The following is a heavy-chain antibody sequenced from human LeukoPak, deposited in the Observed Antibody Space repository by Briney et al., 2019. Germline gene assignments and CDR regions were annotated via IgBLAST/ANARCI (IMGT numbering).Heavy chain of an antibody. CDR2: ISGSGGST. V-gene: IGHV3-23*01. Sequence: GGSLRLSCAASGFTFSSYAMHWARQAPGKGLEWVSAISGSGGSTYYADSVKGRFTISRDNSKNTLYLQMNSLRAEDTAVYYCAKAGSIRFDYWGQGTLVTVSS. J-gene: IGHJ4*02. CDR3: AKAGSIRFDY. CDR1: GFTFSSYA. D-gene: IGHD1-26*01.